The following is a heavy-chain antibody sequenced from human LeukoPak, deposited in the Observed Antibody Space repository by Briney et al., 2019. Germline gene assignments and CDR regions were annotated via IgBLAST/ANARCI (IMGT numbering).Heavy chain of an antibody. CDR1: GFSLSTSGVG. D-gene: IGHD3-9*01. J-gene: IGHJ4*02. Sequence: SGPTLVKPTQTLTLTCTFSGFSLSTSGVGVGWIRQPPGKALEWLALIYWDDDKRYSPSLKSRLTITKDTSKNQVVLTMTNMDPVDTATYYCAHGAAVLRYFDWSRRGGYFDYWGQGTLVTVSS. CDR2: IYWDDDK. CDR3: AHGAAVLRYFDWSRRGGYFDY. V-gene: IGHV2-5*02.